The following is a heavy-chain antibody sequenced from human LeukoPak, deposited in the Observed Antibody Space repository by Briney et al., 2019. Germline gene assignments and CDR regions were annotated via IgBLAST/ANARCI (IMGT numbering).Heavy chain of an antibody. V-gene: IGHV3-73*01. D-gene: IGHD3-9*01. CDR2: IRSKASSYAT. CDR1: GFTFSGSA. J-gene: IGHJ4*02. CDR3: TVYYDILTGYYSELALGY. Sequence: PGGSLRLSCAASGFTFSGSAMHWVRQASGKGLEWVGRIRSKASSYATANAASVKGRFTISRDDSKNTAYLQMNSLKTEDTAVYYCTVYYDILTGYYSELALGYWGQGTLVTVSS.